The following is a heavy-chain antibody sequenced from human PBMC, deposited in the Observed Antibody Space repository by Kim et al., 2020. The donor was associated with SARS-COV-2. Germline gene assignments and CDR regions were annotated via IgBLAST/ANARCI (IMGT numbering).Heavy chain of an antibody. CDR3: LAEIGSRSFDH. D-gene: IGHD3-10*01. Sequence: GGSLRLSCAASGFTFSAHALHWVRQAPGKGLEWVAHIAYDGSHISYPDSVKGRFIISRDNTKYTLFLQMNSLRPEDTAVYYCLAEIGSRSFDHWGQGTVVHVSS. J-gene: IGHJ4*02. CDR1: GFTFSAHA. V-gene: IGHV3-30*04. CDR2: IAYDGSHI.